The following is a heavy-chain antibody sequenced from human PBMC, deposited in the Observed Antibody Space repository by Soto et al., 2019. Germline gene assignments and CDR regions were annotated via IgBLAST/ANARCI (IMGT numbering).Heavy chain of an antibody. CDR2: ISAYNGNT. V-gene: IGHV1-18*01. Sequence: GASVKVSCKASGYTFTSYGSSWVRQAPGQGLEWMGWISAYNGNTSYAQKLQGRVTMTTYTSTSTAYMELRSLRYDDTAVYNCARGHYDCSGYYFDYWGQGTLVTVSS. CDR1: GYTFTSYG. D-gene: IGHD3-22*01. CDR3: ARGHYDCSGYYFDY. J-gene: IGHJ4*02.